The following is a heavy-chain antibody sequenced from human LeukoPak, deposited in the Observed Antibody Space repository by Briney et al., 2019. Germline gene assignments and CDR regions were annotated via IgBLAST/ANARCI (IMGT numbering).Heavy chain of an antibody. CDR1: GFTFSSYS. V-gene: IGHV3-7*01. J-gene: IGHJ4*02. CDR2: IKQDGSEK. Sequence: PGGSLRLSCAASGFTFSSYSMNWVRQAPGKGLEWVANIKQDGSEKYYVDSVKGRFTISRDNAKNSLYLQMNSLRAEDTAVYYCARDERIGSWRVSYFDYWGQGTLVTVSS. CDR3: ARDERIGSWRVSYFDY. D-gene: IGHD6-13*01.